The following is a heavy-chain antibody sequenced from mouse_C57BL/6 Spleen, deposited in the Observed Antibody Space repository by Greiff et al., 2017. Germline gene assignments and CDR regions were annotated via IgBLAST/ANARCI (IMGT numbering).Heavy chain of an antibody. CDR2: IYPGDGDT. Sequence: QVQLQQSGPELVKPGASVKISCKASGYAFSSSWMNWVKQRPGKGLEWIGRIYPGDGDTNYNGKFKGKATLTADKSSSTAYMQLSSLTSEDSAVYVCARIGTTGGYFDVWGTGTTVTVSS. CDR3: ARIGTTGGYFDV. D-gene: IGHD1-1*01. V-gene: IGHV1-82*01. CDR1: GYAFSSSW. J-gene: IGHJ1*03.